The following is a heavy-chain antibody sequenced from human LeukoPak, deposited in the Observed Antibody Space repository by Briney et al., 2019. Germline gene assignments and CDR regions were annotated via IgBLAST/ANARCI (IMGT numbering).Heavy chain of an antibody. CDR3: AKASWGMDV. J-gene: IGHJ6*02. CDR1: GFTFNDYH. CDR2: ISSSGSSI. Sequence: AGGSLRLSCAASGFTFNDYHMTWIRQAPGKGLEWVSDISSSGSSIYYAASVKGRFTISRDNAKYSLYLQMNSLRAEDTAVYYCAKASWGMDVWGQGSSVIVS. V-gene: IGHV3-11*01.